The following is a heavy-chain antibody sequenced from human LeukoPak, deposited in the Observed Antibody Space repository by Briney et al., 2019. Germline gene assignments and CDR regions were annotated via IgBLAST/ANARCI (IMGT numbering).Heavy chain of an antibody. D-gene: IGHD2-2*01. Sequence: PSETLSLTCAVSGYSISSGYYWGWIRQPPGKGLEGIGSIYHSGSTYYNPSLKSRVTISVDTSKNQFSLKLSSVTAADTAVYYCARDEAVVVPAAPFYYWGQGNLVTVSS. V-gene: IGHV4-38-2*02. J-gene: IGHJ4*02. CDR1: GYSISSGYY. CDR3: ARDEAVVVPAAPFYY. CDR2: IYHSGST.